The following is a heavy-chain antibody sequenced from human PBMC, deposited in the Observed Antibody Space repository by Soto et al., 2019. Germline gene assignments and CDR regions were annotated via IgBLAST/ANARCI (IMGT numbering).Heavy chain of an antibody. D-gene: IGHD2-21*01. Sequence: SETLSLTCAVYGGSFSGYFWNWIRQPPGKGLEWIGEINHTGGTNYNPSLKSRVTISVDMSKNQFSLKLSSVTAADTAVYYCASSPTYCGGDCYQNWFDPWGQGTLVTVSS. CDR3: ASSPTYCGGDCYQNWFDP. V-gene: IGHV4-34*01. CDR2: INHTGGT. CDR1: GGSFSGYF. J-gene: IGHJ5*02.